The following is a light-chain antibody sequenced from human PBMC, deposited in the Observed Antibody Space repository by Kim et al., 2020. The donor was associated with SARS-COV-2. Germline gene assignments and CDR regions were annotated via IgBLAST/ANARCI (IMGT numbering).Light chain of an antibody. J-gene: IGKJ1*01. CDR1: QSISKF. Sequence: ASVGDRVPITCRPSQSISKFLNWYQQKPGEAPKLLIYGVSSLRSGVPSRFSGSGSATDFTLTITSLQPEDFATYYCQQSYNTPPTFGQGTKVDIK. V-gene: IGKV1-39*01. CDR2: GVS. CDR3: QQSYNTPPT.